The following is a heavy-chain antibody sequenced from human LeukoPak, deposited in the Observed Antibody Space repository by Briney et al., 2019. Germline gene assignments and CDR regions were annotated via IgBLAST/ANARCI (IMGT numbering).Heavy chain of an antibody. CDR2: INSDGSST. J-gene: IGHJ4*02. CDR1: GFTFSSYW. CDR3: ARLGYCSGTSCRYPGY. D-gene: IGHD2-2*01. V-gene: IGHV3-74*01. Sequence: GGSLRLSCAASGFTFSSYWMHWVRQAPGKGLVWVSRINSDGSSTSYADSVKGRFTISRDNAKNTLYLQMNSPRAEDTAVYYCARLGYCSGTSCRYPGYWGQGTLVTVSS.